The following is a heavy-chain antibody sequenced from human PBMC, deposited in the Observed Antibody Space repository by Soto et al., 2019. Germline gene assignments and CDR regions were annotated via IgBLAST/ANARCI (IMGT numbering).Heavy chain of an antibody. CDR1: GGSISSYY. D-gene: IGHD3-3*01. CDR2: IYYSGST. J-gene: IGHJ6*03. Sequence: SETLSLTCTVSGGSISSYYWSWIRQPPGKGLEWIGYIYYSGSTNYNPSLKSRVTISVDTSKNQFSLKLSSVTAADTAVYYCARIESGRYDFWSGYSGPTDYYHMDVWGKGTTVTVSS. V-gene: IGHV4-59*08. CDR3: ARIESGRYDFWSGYSGPTDYYHMDV.